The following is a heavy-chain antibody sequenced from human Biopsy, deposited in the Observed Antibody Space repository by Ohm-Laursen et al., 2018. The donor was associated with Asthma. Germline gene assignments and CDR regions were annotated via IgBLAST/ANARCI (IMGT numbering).Heavy chain of an antibody. CDR3: ARAGALIVGATMGY. V-gene: IGHV1-46*01. D-gene: IGHD1-26*01. CDR1: GYTFTSYN. J-gene: IGHJ4*02. Sequence: ATVKISSKESGYTFTSYNMHWGRQAPGQGLEWMGPINPSGDSTNYAQKFQGRVTMTRDTSTSTVYMEMGSLRSEDTALYCCARAGALIVGATMGYWGQGTLVTVSS. CDR2: INPSGDST.